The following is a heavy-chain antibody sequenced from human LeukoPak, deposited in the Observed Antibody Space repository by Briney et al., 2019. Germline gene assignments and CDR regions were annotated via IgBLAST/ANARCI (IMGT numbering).Heavy chain of an antibody. CDR1: GYSFTRYA. Sequence: ASVKVSRKASGYSFTRYAMHWVRQAPGQRLEWMGRINAGNGNTKYSQKFQGRVTITRDTSANTAYMELSSLRSEDTAVYYCARDRDMELRGYYGMDVWGQGTTVTVSS. CDR2: INAGNGNT. D-gene: IGHD1-7*01. V-gene: IGHV1-3*01. CDR3: ARDRDMELRGYYGMDV. J-gene: IGHJ6*02.